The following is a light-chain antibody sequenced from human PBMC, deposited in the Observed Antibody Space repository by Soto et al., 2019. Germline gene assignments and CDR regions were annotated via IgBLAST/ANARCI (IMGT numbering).Light chain of an antibody. CDR2: SNN. CDR1: SSNIGSNT. Sequence: QSVLTQPPSASGTPGQRVTISCSGRSSNIGSNTVNWYQQLPGTAPKLLIYSNNERPSGVPDRFSGSKSGTSGSLAISGLPSDDEADYYCAAWDDSLNGHVLGTGTKVTVL. CDR3: AAWDDSLNGHV. V-gene: IGLV1-44*01. J-gene: IGLJ1*01.